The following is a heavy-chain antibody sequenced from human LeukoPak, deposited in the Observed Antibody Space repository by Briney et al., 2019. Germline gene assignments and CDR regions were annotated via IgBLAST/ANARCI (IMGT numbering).Heavy chain of an antibody. CDR1: GFTFSSFG. CDR2: ISYDGSNK. J-gene: IGHJ4*02. V-gene: IGHV3-30*18. CDR3: AKVAPSYSGSYLFGY. D-gene: IGHD1-26*01. Sequence: GGSLRLSCGASGFTFSSFGMHWVRQAPGKGLEWVAVISYDGSNKYYADSVKGRFTISRDNSKNTLYLQMNSLRAEDTAVYYCAKVAPSYSGSYLFGYWGQGTLVTVSS.